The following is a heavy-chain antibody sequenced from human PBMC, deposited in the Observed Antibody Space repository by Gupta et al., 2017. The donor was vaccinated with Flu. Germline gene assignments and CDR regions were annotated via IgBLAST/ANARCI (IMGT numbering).Heavy chain of an antibody. V-gene: IGHV3-7*01. CDR3: ARVGKDRAEQQLVQEVWHYYGMDV. Sequence: EVQLVESGGGLVQPGGSLRLSCAASGFTFSSYWMSWVRQAPGKGLEWVANIKQDGSEKYYVDSVKGRFTISRDNAKNSLYLQMNSLRAEDTAVYYCARVGKDRAEQQLVQEVWHYYGMDVWGQGTTVTVSS. CDR2: IKQDGSEK. J-gene: IGHJ6*02. D-gene: IGHD6-13*01. CDR1: GFTFSSYW.